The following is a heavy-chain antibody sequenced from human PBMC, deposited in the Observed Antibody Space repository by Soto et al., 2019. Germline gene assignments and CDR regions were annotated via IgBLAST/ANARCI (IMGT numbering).Heavy chain of an antibody. D-gene: IGHD5-12*01. J-gene: IGHJ4*02. V-gene: IGHV3-21*01. Sequence: ESGGGLVKPGGSLRLSCAASGFTFSSYSMNWVRQAPGKGLEWVSSISSSSSYIYYADSVKGRFTISRDNAKNSLYLQMNSLRAEDTAVYYCARGLSGYDSYYFDYWGQGTLVTVSS. CDR1: GFTFSSYS. CDR3: ARGLSGYDSYYFDY. CDR2: ISSSSSYI.